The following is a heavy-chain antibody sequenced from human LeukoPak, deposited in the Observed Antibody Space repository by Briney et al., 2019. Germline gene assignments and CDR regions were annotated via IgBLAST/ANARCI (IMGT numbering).Heavy chain of an antibody. D-gene: IGHD4-17*01. V-gene: IGHV3-74*01. CDR1: RFTFSSYW. Sequence: PGGSLRLSCTASRFTFSSYWMHWVRQAPEKGLVWVSRINSDGSSTSYADSVKGRFTISKDNAKNTLYLQMNSLRAEDTAVYYCARDLYGDYDLDYWGQGTLVTVSS. CDR2: INSDGSST. CDR3: ARDLYGDYDLDY. J-gene: IGHJ4*02.